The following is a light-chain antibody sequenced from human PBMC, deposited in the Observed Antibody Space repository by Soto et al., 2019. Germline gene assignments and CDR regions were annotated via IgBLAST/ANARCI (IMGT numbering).Light chain of an antibody. Sequence: DIQLTQSPSFLSASVGDRVTITCRASQDISNFLAWFQQKPGRAPKLLIYAVFTLQSGVPSRFSGSGSGAEFTRTISSLQPEDFATYYCQQLDSYPLSFGGGTKVEIK. CDR2: AVF. J-gene: IGKJ4*01. CDR3: QQLDSYPLS. V-gene: IGKV1-9*01. CDR1: QDISNF.